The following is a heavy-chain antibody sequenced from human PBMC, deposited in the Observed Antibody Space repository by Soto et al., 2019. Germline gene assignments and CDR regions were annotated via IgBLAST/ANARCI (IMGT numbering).Heavy chain of an antibody. CDR1: GFTFSSYG. Sequence: QVQLVESGGGVVQPGRYLRLSCAASGFTFSSYGMHWVRQAPGKGLEWVAVISYDGSNKYYADSVKGRFTISRDNSKNTLYLQMNSLRAEDTAVYYCAKVSTAMTYFDYWGQGTLVTVSS. CDR3: AKVSTAMTYFDY. CDR2: ISYDGSNK. V-gene: IGHV3-30*18. J-gene: IGHJ4*02. D-gene: IGHD5-18*01.